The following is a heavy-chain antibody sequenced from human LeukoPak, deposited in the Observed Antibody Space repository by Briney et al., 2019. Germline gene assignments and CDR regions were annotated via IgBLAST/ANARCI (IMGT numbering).Heavy chain of an antibody. Sequence: GGSLRLSCAASGFTFSSYWMHWVRQAPGKGLVWVSRINSDGSSTSYADSVKGRFTISRDNAKNTLYLQMNSLRAEDTAVYYCASNVGATNAFDTWGQGTMVTVSS. CDR1: GFTFSSYW. D-gene: IGHD1-26*01. J-gene: IGHJ3*02. V-gene: IGHV3-74*01. CDR3: ASNVGATNAFDT. CDR2: INSDGSST.